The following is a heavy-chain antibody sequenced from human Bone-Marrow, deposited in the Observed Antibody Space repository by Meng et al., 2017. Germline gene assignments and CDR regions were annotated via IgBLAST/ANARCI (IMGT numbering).Heavy chain of an antibody. V-gene: IGHV3-15*01. D-gene: IGHD2-2*01. J-gene: IGHJ3*02. Sequence: GGSLRLSCAASGFSFAKTWMTWVRQAPGKGLEWVGCIKSKTDGGKVDYAAPVKGRFSISRDDSKTTLYLQMNSLVTEDTAVYYCTRFCTSTSCYAVDAFDIWGQGTMVTVSS. CDR2: IKSKTDGGKV. CDR3: TRFCTSTSCYAVDAFDI. CDR1: GFSFAKTW.